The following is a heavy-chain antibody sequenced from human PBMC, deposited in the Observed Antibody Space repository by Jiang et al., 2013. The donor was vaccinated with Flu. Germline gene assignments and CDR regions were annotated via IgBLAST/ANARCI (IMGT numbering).Heavy chain of an antibody. V-gene: IGHV6-1*01. CDR3: ARDVRAFTGSSAFDI. J-gene: IGHJ3*02. CDR2: TYYRSKWYN. CDR1: GDSVSSKSAT. Sequence: QTLSLTCAISGDSVSSKSATWNWIRQSPSRGLEWLGRTYYRSKWYNDYAVSVKSRITINPDTSKNQFSLQLNSMTPEDTAVYYCARDVRAFTGSSAFDIWGQGTMVTVSS. D-gene: IGHD1-14*01.